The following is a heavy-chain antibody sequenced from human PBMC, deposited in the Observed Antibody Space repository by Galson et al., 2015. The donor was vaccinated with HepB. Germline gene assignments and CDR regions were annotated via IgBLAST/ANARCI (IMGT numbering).Heavy chain of an antibody. J-gene: IGHJ5*02. CDR2: IIPLFGTS. CDR1: GGPFKFYG. CDR3: ARGGYCSSGSCYGNWFDP. Sequence: SVKVSCKASGGPFKFYGISRIRQAPGQGLEWMGAIIPLFGTSNYAQKFQGRVTITADEITSTAYMNMSSLSSEDTAVYYCARGGYCSSGSCYGNWFDPWGQGTLITVSS. V-gene: IGHV1-69*13. D-gene: IGHD2-15*01.